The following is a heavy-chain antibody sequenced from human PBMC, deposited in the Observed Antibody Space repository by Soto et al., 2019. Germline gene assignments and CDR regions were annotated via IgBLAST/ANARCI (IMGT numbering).Heavy chain of an antibody. CDR1: GFTFSSYS. V-gene: IGHV3-48*01. CDR2: ISSSSSTI. Sequence: GGSLRLSCAASGFTFSSYSMNWVRQAPGKGLEWVSYISSSSSTIYYADSVKGRFTISRDNAKNSLYLQMNSLRAEDTAVYYCAREANPGDIVVVPAAAGMDVWGKGTTVTVSS. CDR3: AREANPGDIVVVPAAAGMDV. J-gene: IGHJ6*04. D-gene: IGHD2-2*01.